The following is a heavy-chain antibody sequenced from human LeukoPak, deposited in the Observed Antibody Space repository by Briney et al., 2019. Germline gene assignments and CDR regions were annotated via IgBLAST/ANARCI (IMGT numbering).Heavy chain of an antibody. CDR3: ARIPSGYDFDFEFDY. Sequence: PGGSLRLSCAASGFTFSSYSMNWVRQAPGKGLEWVSSISSSSSYIYYADSVKGRFTISRDNAKNSLYLQMNSLRAEDTAVYHCARIPSGYDFDFEFDYWGQGTLVTVSS. J-gene: IGHJ4*02. CDR2: ISSSSSYI. CDR1: GFTFSSYS. D-gene: IGHD5-12*01. V-gene: IGHV3-21*01.